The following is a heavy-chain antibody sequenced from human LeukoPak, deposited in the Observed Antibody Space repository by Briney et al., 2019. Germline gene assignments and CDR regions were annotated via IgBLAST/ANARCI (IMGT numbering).Heavy chain of an antibody. D-gene: IGHD3-22*01. CDR2: IKQDGSDK. Sequence: GGSLRLSCAASGFSFNSYWMSWVRQAPGKGLEWVANIKQDGSDKYYVDSVKGRFTISRDNARTSLYVQMNSLRAEDTAVYYCALLTYYDSSGYYFDYWGQGTLVTVSS. J-gene: IGHJ4*02. CDR3: ALLTYYDSSGYYFDY. V-gene: IGHV3-7*01. CDR1: GFSFNSYW.